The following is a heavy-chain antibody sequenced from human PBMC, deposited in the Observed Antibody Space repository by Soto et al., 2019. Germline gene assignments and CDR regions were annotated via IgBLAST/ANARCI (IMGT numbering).Heavy chain of an antibody. CDR2: IYPGDSDT. Sequence: GESLKISCKGSGYSFTSYWIGWVRQMPGKGLEWMGIIYPGDSDTRYSPSFQGQVTISADKSISTAYLQWSSLKASDTAMYYCARRFRGGYDSLSRGGNFDYWGQGTLVTVSS. CDR1: GYSFTSYW. D-gene: IGHD5-12*01. CDR3: ARRFRGGYDSLSRGGNFDY. V-gene: IGHV5-51*01. J-gene: IGHJ4*02.